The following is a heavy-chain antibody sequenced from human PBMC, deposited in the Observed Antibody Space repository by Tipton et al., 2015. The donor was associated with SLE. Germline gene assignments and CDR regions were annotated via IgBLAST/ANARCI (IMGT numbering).Heavy chain of an antibody. CDR1: NGSISSSPYY. V-gene: IGHV4-39*07. J-gene: IGHJ6*03. CDR3: ARGPYYYMDA. Sequence: TLSLTCTVSNGSISSSPYYWGWIRQSPGKGLEWVGSIYYSGSTYYNPSLKSRVTISVDTSRNQCSLNLTSVTAADTAVYYCARGPYYYMDAWGKGP. CDR2: IYYSGST.